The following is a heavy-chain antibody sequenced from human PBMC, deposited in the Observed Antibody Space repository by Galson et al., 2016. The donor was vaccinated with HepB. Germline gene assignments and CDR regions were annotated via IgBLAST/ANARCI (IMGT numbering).Heavy chain of an antibody. CDR2: IKQDGSEK. J-gene: IGHJ3*01. CDR1: GFTFSSYW. CDR3: ARDPMRFAFDL. Sequence: LRLSCAVSGFTFSSYWMSWVRQGPGKGLEWVAIIKQDGSEKYYVDSVKGRFTISRDNAKKSLYLQMNSLRAEDTAVYYCARDPMRFAFDLWGQGTMVTVSS. V-gene: IGHV3-7*01.